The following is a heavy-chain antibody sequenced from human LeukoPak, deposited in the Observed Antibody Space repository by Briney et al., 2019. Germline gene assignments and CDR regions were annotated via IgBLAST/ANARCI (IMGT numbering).Heavy chain of an antibody. V-gene: IGHV1-2*02. CDR3: AREKGIAAAGREYAFDI. Sequence: GASVKVSCKASGYTFTGYYMHWVRQAPGQGLEWMGWINPNSGGTNYAQKFQGRVTMTRDTSISTAYMELSRLRSDDTAVYYCAREKGIAAAGREYAFDIWGQGTMVTVSS. D-gene: IGHD6-13*01. J-gene: IGHJ3*02. CDR1: GYTFTGYY. CDR2: INPNSGGT.